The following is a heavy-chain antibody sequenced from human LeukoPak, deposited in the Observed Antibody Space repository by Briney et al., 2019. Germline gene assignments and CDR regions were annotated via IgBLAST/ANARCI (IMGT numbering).Heavy chain of an antibody. D-gene: IGHD3-3*01. CDR1: GFTFSSYS. V-gene: IGHV3-21*01. CDR2: ISSSSSYI. J-gene: IGHJ4*02. CDR3: ARASYYDFWSGYYNY. Sequence: PGGSLRLSCAASGFTFSSYSMNWVRQAPGKGLEWVSSISSSSSYIYYADSVKGRLTISRDNAKNSLYLQMNSLRAEDTAVYYCARASYYDFWSGYYNYWGQGTLVTVSS.